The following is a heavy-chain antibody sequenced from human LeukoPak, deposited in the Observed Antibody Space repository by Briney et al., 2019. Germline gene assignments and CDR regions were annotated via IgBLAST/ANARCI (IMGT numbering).Heavy chain of an antibody. CDR1: GYTLTELS. V-gene: IGHV1-24*01. CDR3: ATARPRTYYYDSSGGLDY. J-gene: IGHJ4*02. CDR2: FDPEDGET. Sequence: ASVKVSCKVSGYTLTELSMHWVRQAPGKGLEWMGGFDPEDGETIYAQKFQGRVTMTEDTSTDTAYMELSSLRSEDTAVYYCATARPRTYYYDSSGGLDYWGQGTLVTVSP. D-gene: IGHD3-22*01.